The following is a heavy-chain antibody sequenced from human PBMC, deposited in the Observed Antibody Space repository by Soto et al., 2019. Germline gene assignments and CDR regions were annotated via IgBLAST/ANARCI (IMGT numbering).Heavy chain of an antibody. J-gene: IGHJ4*02. V-gene: IGHV1-3*01. Sequence: QVQLVQSGAEVKKPGASVKVSCKASGYTFTSYAMHWVRQAPGQRLEWMGWINAGNGNTKYSQKFQGRVTITRDTAASTAYMELSSLRSEDTAVYYCATDSYGGDDFDYWGQGTLVTVSS. CDR3: ATDSYGGDDFDY. D-gene: IGHD5-18*01. CDR2: INAGNGNT. CDR1: GYTFTSYA.